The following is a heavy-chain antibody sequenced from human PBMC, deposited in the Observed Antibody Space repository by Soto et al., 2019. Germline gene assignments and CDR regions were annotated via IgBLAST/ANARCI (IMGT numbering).Heavy chain of an antibody. CDR3: ARELGGYDDLYYSYYMDV. Sequence: VQLVQSGAEMKKPGSSVKVSCQASGDIFDSLTINWVRQAPGQGLEWMGRIIPVLDMANYAQKFQGRVTIIADKSTSTVYMELSSLTSEDTAVYYCARELGGYDDLYYSYYMDVWGEVTTVTVSS. V-gene: IGHV1-69*08. CDR1: GDIFDSLT. CDR2: IIPVLDMA. J-gene: IGHJ6*03. D-gene: IGHD5-12*01.